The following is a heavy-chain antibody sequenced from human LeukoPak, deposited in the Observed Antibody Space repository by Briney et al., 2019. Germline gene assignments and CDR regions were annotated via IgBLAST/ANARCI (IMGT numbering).Heavy chain of an antibody. Sequence: PGGSLRLSCAASGFTFSSYDMHWVRQVPGKGLEWVAVISFDGSNKYYADSVKGRFTISRDNSKNTLFLQMNSLRAEDTAVYYCAKSVEDGWSDAFDIWGQGTMVTVFS. D-gene: IGHD6-19*01. CDR1: GFTFSSYD. CDR3: AKSVEDGWSDAFDI. V-gene: IGHV3-30*18. CDR2: ISFDGSNK. J-gene: IGHJ3*02.